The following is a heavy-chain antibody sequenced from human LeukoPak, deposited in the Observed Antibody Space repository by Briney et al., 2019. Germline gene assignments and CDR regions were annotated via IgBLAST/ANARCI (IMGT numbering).Heavy chain of an antibody. D-gene: IGHD2-15*01. CDR1: GGTFSSYA. J-gene: IGHJ5*02. CDR3: ARDHCSSSSCYWFDP. V-gene: IGHV1-69*13. Sequence: GASVKVSCKASGGTFSSYAISWVRQAPGQGLEWMGGIIPIFGTANYAQKFQGRVTITADESTSTAYMELSSLRSEDTAVYYCARDHCSSSSCYWFDPWGQGTLVTVSS. CDR2: IIPIFGTA.